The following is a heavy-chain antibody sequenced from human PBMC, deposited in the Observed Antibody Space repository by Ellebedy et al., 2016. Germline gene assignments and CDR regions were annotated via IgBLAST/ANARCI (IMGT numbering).Heavy chain of an antibody. CDR1: GFTFSDYY. V-gene: IGHV3-11*01. CDR3: AGDSRGKAAAGTSLHY. CDR2: ISSSGSTI. Sequence: GESLKISCAASGFTFSDYYMSWIRQAPGKGLEWVSYISSSGSTIYYADSVKGRFTISRDNSKNTLYLQMNSLRAEDTAVYFCAGDSRGKAAAGTSLHYWGQGTLVTVSS. D-gene: IGHD6-13*01. J-gene: IGHJ4*02.